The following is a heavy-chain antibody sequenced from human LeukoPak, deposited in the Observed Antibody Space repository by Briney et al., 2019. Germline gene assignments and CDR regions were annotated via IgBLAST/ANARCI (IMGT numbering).Heavy chain of an antibody. J-gene: IGHJ4*02. CDR3: SRGLPPTDTESPRDH. CDR2: IYHSGST. CDR1: GGSISSSNW. D-gene: IGHD1-1*01. Sequence: PSETLSLTCAVSGGSISSSNWWSWVRQPPGKGLEWIGEIYHSGSTNYNPSLKSRVTISVDKSKNQFSLKLSSVTAADTAVYYCSRGLPPTDTESPRDHWGQGTLVTVSS. V-gene: IGHV4-4*02.